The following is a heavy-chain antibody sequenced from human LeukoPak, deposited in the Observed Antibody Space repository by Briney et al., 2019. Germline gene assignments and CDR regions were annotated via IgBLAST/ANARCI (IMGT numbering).Heavy chain of an antibody. D-gene: IGHD4-17*01. CDR2: INAGNGHT. V-gene: IGHV1-3*01. CDR1: GYTFTDYT. Sequence: ASVQVSCKASGYTFTDYTIHWVRQAPGQGLEWMGWINAGNGHTKYSQKFQGRVTMTRDTSASTAYMELSSLRSEDTAVYYCARDLTTVTSGYSDYWGQGTLVTVSS. CDR3: ARDLTTVTSGYSDY. J-gene: IGHJ4*02.